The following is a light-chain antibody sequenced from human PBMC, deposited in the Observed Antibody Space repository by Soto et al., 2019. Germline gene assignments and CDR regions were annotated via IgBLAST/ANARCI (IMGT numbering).Light chain of an antibody. Sequence: EIVMTQSPATLSVSPGERATLSCRASQGIGSTLAWYQQKPGQTPKLLIYDASTRATGVPARFSGGGSGTEFTLTISRLEPEDFALYYCQLYGISPHFGQGTRLEIK. CDR2: DAS. CDR1: QGIGST. V-gene: IGKV3-15*01. J-gene: IGKJ5*01. CDR3: QLYGISPH.